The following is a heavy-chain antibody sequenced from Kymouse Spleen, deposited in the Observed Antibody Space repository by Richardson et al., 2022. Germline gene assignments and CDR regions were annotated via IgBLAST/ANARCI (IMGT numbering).Heavy chain of an antibody. J-gene: IGHJ6*02. CDR2: ISSSSSYI. CDR1: GFTFSSYS. D-gene: IGHD1-7*01. CDR3: AREDNWNYGYYYGMDV. V-gene: IGHV3-21*03. Sequence: EVQLVESGGGLVKPGGSLRLSCAASGFTFSSYSMNWVRQAPGKGLEWVSSISSSSSYIYYADSVKGRFTISRDNAKNSLYLQMNSLRAEDTAVYYCAREDNWNYGYYYGMDVWGQGTTVTVSS.